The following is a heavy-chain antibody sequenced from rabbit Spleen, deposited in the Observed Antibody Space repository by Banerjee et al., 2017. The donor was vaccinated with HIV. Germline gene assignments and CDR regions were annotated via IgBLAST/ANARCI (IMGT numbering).Heavy chain of an antibody. CDR2: IYTTSGST. V-gene: IGHV1S43*01. J-gene: IGHJ4*01. D-gene: IGHD2-1*01. Sequence: QSLEESGGGLVKPGASLTLTCKASGFSFNSGYDMCWVRQAPGKGLELIACIYTTSGSTWYASWVNGRFTISRSTSLNTVDLQMTSLTAADTATYFCARDPYSYDDYGDYTFNLWGQGTLVTVS. CDR1: GFSFNSGYD. CDR3: ARDPYSYDDYGDYTFNL.